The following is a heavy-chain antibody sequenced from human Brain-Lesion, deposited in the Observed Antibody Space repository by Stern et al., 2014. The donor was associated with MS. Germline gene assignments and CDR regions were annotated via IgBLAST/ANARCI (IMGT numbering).Heavy chain of an antibody. Sequence: QVQLVESGSGLVKPSQTLSLTCAVSGGSISSGDYSWSWIRQPPGKSLEWIGYIVHSGSTYYNPALKGRVSISVDRSKNQFSLKLSSVTAADTAMYYCARIFGGNFDNWGQGTLVTVSS. V-gene: IGHV4-30-2*01. D-gene: IGHD4-23*01. J-gene: IGHJ4*02. CDR1: GGSISSGDYS. CDR3: ARIFGGNFDN. CDR2: IVHSGST.